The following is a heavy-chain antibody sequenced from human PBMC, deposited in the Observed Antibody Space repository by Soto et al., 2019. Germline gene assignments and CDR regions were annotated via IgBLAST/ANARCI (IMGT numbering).Heavy chain of an antibody. D-gene: IGHD4-17*01. CDR2: ISGSGGST. J-gene: IGHJ6*02. CDR3: ARDPSNDYGDYYGMDV. Sequence: EVQLLESGGGLVQPGGSLRLSCAASGFTFSSYAMSWVRQAPGKGLEWVSAISGSGGSTYYADSVKGRFTISRDNSKNTLYLQMNSLRAEDTAVYYCARDPSNDYGDYYGMDVWGQGTTVTVSS. V-gene: IGHV3-23*01. CDR1: GFTFSSYA.